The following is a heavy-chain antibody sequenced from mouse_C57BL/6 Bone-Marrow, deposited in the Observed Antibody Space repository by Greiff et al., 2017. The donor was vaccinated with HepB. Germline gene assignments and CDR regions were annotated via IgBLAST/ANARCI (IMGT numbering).Heavy chain of an antibody. Sequence: EVHLVESGGGLVQPGGSMKLSCVASGFTFSNYWMNWVRQSPEKGLEWVAQIRLKSDNYATHYAESVKGRFTISRDDSKSSVYLQMNNLRAEDTGMYYCTGGGYDEFDYWGQGTTLTVAS. J-gene: IGHJ2*01. CDR1: GFTFSNYW. D-gene: IGHD2-2*01. CDR2: IRLKSDNYAT. V-gene: IGHV6-3*01. CDR3: TGGGYDEFDY.